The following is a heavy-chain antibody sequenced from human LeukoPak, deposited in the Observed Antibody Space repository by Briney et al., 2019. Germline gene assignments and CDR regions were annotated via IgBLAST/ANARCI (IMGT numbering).Heavy chain of an antibody. CDR1: GGSISSGGYY. CDR3: ARTSYYYDSSGYYHEGGAFDI. CDR2: IYHSGST. D-gene: IGHD3-22*01. Sequence: SQTLSLTCTVSGGSISSGGYYWSWIRQPPGKGLEWIGYIYHSGSTYYNPSLKSRVTISVDTSKNQFSLKLSSVTAADTAVYYCARTSYYYDSSGYYHEGGAFDIWGQGTMVTVSS. V-gene: IGHV4-30-2*01. J-gene: IGHJ3*02.